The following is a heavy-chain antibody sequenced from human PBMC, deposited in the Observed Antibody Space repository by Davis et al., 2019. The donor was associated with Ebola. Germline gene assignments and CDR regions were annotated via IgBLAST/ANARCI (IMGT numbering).Heavy chain of an antibody. D-gene: IGHD3-22*01. Sequence: GESLKISCAASGFGFSNYWIHWVRQAPGKRLVWVSRVSPDGSATGYADSVKGRFTVSRDNAKNSLYLQMNSLRAEDTAVYYCVQDMIAEGLNSPHPDFQNWGQGTLVTVSS. J-gene: IGHJ1*01. CDR3: VQDMIAEGLNSPHPDFQN. CDR1: GFGFSNYW. V-gene: IGHV3-74*01. CDR2: VSPDGSAT.